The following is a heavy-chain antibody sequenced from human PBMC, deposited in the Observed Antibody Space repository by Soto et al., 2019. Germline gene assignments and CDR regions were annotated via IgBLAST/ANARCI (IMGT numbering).Heavy chain of an antibody. CDR3: ARGPGELELPYYFDH. CDR2: ISGGGSTV. D-gene: IGHD1-7*01. J-gene: IGHJ4*02. CDR1: EVIFSTYE. V-gene: IGHV3-48*03. Sequence: EVQLVESGGGSVQPGGSLRLSCAASEVIFSTYEMYWVRQAPGKGLEWIAYISGGGSTVYYADSVKGRFTISRDIPKNSLYLQMNSLRAEDTAVYYCARGPGELELPYYFDHWGQGTLVTVSS.